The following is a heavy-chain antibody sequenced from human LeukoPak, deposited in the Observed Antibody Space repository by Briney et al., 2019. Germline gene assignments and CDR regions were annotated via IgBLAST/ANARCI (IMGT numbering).Heavy chain of an antibody. CDR3: ARLNFGGATAGDRDY. CDR1: GGSISSSSYY. J-gene: IGHJ4*02. CDR2: IYYSGST. Sequence: SETLSLTCTVSGGSISSSSYYWGWIRQPPGKGLEWIGSIYYSGSTYYNPSLKSRVTISVDTSKNQFSLKLSSVTAADTAVYYCARLNFGGATAGDRDYWGQGTLVTVSS. D-gene: IGHD1-26*01. V-gene: IGHV4-39*01.